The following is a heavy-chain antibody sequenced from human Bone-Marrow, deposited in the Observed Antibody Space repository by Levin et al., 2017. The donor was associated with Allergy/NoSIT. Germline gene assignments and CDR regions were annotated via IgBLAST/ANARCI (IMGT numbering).Heavy chain of an antibody. CDR2: IYHSGRT. CDR1: GGSISSYY. J-gene: IGHJ4*02. CDR3: ARVRYYGSGSGGYFDY. Sequence: MSSETLSLTCTVSGGSISSYYWSWIRQPPGKGLEWIGYIYHSGRTNYNPSLKSRVTMSVDTSKNQFSLNLSSVTAADTAVYYCARVRYYGSGSGGYFDYWGQGTLVTVSS. D-gene: IGHD3-10*01. V-gene: IGHV4-59*01.